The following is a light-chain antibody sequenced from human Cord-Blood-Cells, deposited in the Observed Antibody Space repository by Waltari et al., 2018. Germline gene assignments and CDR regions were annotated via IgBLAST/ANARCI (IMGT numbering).Light chain of an antibody. V-gene: IGLV2-14*01. CDR3: SSYTSSSTLV. Sequence: QSALTQPASVSGSPGQSIPLPCTGTSRAVGGYNYVPWYQQHPGKAPKHIIYEVSNRPSGVSNRFSGSKSGNTASLTISGLQAEDEADYYCSSYTSSSTLVFGTGTKVTVL. CDR2: EVS. J-gene: IGLJ1*01. CDR1: SRAVGGYNY.